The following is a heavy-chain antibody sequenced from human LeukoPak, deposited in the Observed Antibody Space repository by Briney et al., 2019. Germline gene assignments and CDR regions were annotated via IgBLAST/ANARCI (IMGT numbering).Heavy chain of an antibody. CDR2: ISSSGSTI. CDR3: ARDLNDILTGWYYFDY. D-gene: IGHD3-9*01. J-gene: IGHJ4*02. Sequence: GGSLRLSCAASGFTFSSYEMNWVRQAPGKGLEWVSYISSSGSTIYYADSVKGRFTISRDNAKNSLYLQMNSLRAEDTAVYYCARDLNDILTGWYYFDYWGQGTLVTVSS. CDR1: GFTFSSYE. V-gene: IGHV3-48*03.